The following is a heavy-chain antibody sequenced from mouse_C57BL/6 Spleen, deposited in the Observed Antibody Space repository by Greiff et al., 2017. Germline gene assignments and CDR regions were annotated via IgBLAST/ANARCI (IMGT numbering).Heavy chain of an antibody. Sequence: QVQLQQSGAELVKPGASVKLSCKASGYTFTSYWMHWVKQRPGRGLEWIGRIDPNSGGTKYNEKFKSKATLTVDKPSSTAYMQLSSLTSEDSAVYYCAREGWVLRKGTYYFDYWGQGTTLTVSS. V-gene: IGHV1-72*01. CDR3: AREGWVLRKGTYYFDY. J-gene: IGHJ2*01. CDR2: IDPNSGGT. D-gene: IGHD2-3*01. CDR1: GYTFTSYW.